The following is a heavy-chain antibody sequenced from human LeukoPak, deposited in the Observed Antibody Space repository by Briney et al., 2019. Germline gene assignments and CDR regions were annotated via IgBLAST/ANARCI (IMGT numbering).Heavy chain of an antibody. Sequence: SETLSLTCAVYGGSFSGYYWSWIRQPPGKGLEWIGEINHSGSTNYNPSLKSRVTISVDTSKNQFSLKLSSVTAADTAVYYCASQYYYGSGSHSWGQGTLVTVSS. D-gene: IGHD3-10*01. CDR2: INHSGST. CDR3: ASQYYYGSGSHS. CDR1: GGSFSGYY. V-gene: IGHV4-34*01. J-gene: IGHJ5*02.